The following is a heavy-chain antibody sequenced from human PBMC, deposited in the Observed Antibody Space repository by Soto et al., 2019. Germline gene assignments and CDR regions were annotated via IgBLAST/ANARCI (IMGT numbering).Heavy chain of an antibody. CDR2: IIPILGIA. D-gene: IGHD6-13*01. J-gene: IGHJ4*02. Sequence: QVQLVQSGAEVKKPGSSVKVSCKASGGTFSSYTISWVRQAPGQGVEWMGRIIPILGIANYAQKFQGRVTITADKSTSTAYMELSSLRSEDTAVYYCARDKAGGFDYWGQGTLVTVSS. CDR3: ARDKAGGFDY. CDR1: GGTFSSYT. V-gene: IGHV1-69*08.